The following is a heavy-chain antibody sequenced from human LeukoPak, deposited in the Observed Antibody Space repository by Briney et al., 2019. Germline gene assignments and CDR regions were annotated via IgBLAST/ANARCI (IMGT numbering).Heavy chain of an antibody. J-gene: IGHJ4*02. V-gene: IGHV3-23*01. D-gene: IGHD4-17*01. CDR3: AKTGGDYAFAPLFDY. CDR2: ISGSGGST. CDR1: GFTFSSYA. Sequence: GGSLRLSCAASGFTFSSYAMSWVRQAPGKGLEWVSDISGSGGSTYYADSVKGRFTISRDNSKNTLYLQMNSLRAEDTAVYYCAKTGGDYAFAPLFDYWGQGTLVTVSS.